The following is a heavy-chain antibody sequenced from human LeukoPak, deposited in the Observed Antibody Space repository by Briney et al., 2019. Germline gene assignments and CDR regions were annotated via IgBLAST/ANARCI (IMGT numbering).Heavy chain of an antibody. D-gene: IGHD3-3*01. CDR1: GGSISSYY. J-gene: IGHJ4*02. Sequence: SETLSLTCTISGGSISSYYWSWIRQPPGKGLEWIGYIDYSGSAKYNPSLKSRVTISVDRSKNQFSLKLRSVTAAETAVYYCARSGKGHDFWSGYYYFDYWGQGTLVTVSS. CDR2: IDYSGSA. CDR3: ARSGKGHDFWSGYYYFDY. V-gene: IGHV4-59*08.